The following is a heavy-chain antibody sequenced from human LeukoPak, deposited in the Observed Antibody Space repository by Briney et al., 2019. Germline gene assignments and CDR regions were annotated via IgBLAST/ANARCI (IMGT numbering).Heavy chain of an antibody. Sequence: GGSLRLSCAASGFTFSNHAMSWVRQAPGKGLEWVAVIWYDGSNKYYADSVKGRFTISRDNSKNTLYLQMNSLRAEDTAVYYCARDGAQRYSSSWYDYWGQGTLVTVSS. CDR2: IWYDGSNK. J-gene: IGHJ4*02. V-gene: IGHV3-33*08. CDR3: ARDGAQRYSSSWYDY. CDR1: GFTFSNHA. D-gene: IGHD6-13*01.